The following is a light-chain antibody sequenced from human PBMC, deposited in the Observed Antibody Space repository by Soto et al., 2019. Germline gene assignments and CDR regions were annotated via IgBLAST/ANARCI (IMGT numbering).Light chain of an antibody. CDR3: MQCTHWPPT. V-gene: IGKV2-30*01. Sequence: DVVMTQYPLSLPDTLGQSASSSCRSSQSVVYRDGIAYLRWFQQRPGQSPRRLIYKASKRDSGVPDRLSGSGSGTDFTLTISRVEAEDVGVYYCMQCTHWPPTFGRGTKVEFK. J-gene: IGKJ1*01. CDR1: QSVVYRDGIAY. CDR2: KAS.